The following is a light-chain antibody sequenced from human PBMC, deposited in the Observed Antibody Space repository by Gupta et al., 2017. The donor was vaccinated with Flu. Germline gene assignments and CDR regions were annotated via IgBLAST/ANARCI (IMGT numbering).Light chain of an antibody. Sequence: DVVMTQSPLSLPVTLGQPASISCRSSQGLVYSDGKTYLHWFQRRPGQSPRRLIYLVSYRDSGVPDRLSGSGSGTNFTLKISRVETEDVGIYFCMQGAHWPWAFGQGTTVEIK. CDR3: MQGAHWPWA. V-gene: IGKV2-30*01. J-gene: IGKJ1*01. CDR1: QGLVYSDGKTY. CDR2: LVS.